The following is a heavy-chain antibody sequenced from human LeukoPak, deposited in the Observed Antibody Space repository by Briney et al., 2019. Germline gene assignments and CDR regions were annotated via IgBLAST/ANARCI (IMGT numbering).Heavy chain of an antibody. D-gene: IGHD6-19*01. CDR1: GGSISSYY. V-gene: IGHV4-59*08. CDR3: ARRGSSESSGWYRHDY. CDR2: FDYSGNT. Sequence: PSETLSLTCTVSGGSISSYYWSWIRQSPGKGLEWIGSFDYSGNTYYNPSLKSRLTISQDTSKNQFSLKVSSVTASDTAVYYCARRGSSESSGWYRHDYWGQGTLVTVSS. J-gene: IGHJ4*02.